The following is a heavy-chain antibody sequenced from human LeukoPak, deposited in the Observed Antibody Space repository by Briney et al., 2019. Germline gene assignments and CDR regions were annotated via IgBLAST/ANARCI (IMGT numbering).Heavy chain of an antibody. J-gene: IGHJ6*03. CDR2: IYYSGTT. Sequence: SETLSLTCTVSGGSISSYYWSWIRQPPGKGLEWIGYIYYSGTTDYNPSLRTRVTISVDASRNQFSLNLSSVTAADTAVYYCARWSGSVTARNYYYYMDVWGEGTTVTVSS. CDR3: ARWSGSVTARNYYYYMDV. CDR1: GGSISSYY. V-gene: IGHV4-59*08. D-gene: IGHD6-6*01.